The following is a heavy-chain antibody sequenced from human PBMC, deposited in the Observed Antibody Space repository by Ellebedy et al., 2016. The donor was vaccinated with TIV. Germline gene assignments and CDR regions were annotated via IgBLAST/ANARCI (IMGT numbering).Heavy chain of an antibody. D-gene: IGHD1-26*01. CDR3: ARDYWGSYEY. CDR1: GYTFTDYR. V-gene: IGHV1-2*02. Sequence: AASVKVSCKASGYTFTDYRLDWVRQAPGLGLEWMGWISPNGGGTHYAQKFQGRVSMTGDTSISTAYLELRRLTSYDTAVYYCARDYWGSYEYWGQGTLVTVSS. CDR2: ISPNGGGT. J-gene: IGHJ4*02.